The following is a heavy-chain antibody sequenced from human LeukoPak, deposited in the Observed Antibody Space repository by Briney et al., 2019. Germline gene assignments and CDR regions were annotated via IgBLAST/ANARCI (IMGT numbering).Heavy chain of an antibody. J-gene: IGHJ4*02. D-gene: IGHD3-22*01. CDR2: IKQDGSEK. Sequence: GGSLRLSCAASGFTFSSYWMSWVRQAPGKGLEWVANIKQDGSEKYYVDSVKGRFTISRDNAKNSLYLQMNSLRAEDTAVYYCARDRYYYDSSGYLTLLTYYFDYWGQETLVTVSS. CDR1: GFTFSSYW. V-gene: IGHV3-7*01. CDR3: ARDRYYYDSSGYLTLLTYYFDY.